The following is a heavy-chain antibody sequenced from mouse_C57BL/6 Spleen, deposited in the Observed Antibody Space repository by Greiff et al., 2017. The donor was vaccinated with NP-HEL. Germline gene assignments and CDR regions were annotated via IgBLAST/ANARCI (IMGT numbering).Heavy chain of an antibody. Sequence: QVQLQQPGAELVKPGASVKLSCKASGYTFTSYWMHWVKQRPGRGLEWIGRIDPNSGGTKYNEKFKSKATLTVDKPSSTAYMQLSSLTSEDSAVYYCARYGARQLRLGGYFDYWGQGTTLTVSS. D-gene: IGHD3-2*02. V-gene: IGHV1-72*01. CDR1: GYTFTSYW. CDR3: ARYGARQLRLGGYFDY. CDR2: IDPNSGGT. J-gene: IGHJ2*01.